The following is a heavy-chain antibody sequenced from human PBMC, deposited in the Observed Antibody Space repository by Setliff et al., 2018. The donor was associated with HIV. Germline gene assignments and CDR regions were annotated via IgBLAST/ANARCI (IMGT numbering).Heavy chain of an antibody. Sequence: EGSLRLSCTASGFTFSSYAMSWVRRAPGKGLEWVSSIGVSGGSTYYAESVKGRFTISRDTSKNTLYLQMNSLRAEDTAVPYCANFGGNSISAPLYYWGQRTLFTVSS. D-gene: IGHD6-6*01. CDR3: ANFGGNSISAPLYY. CDR1: GFTFSSYA. J-gene: IGHJ4*02. CDR2: IGVSGGST. V-gene: IGHV3-23*01.